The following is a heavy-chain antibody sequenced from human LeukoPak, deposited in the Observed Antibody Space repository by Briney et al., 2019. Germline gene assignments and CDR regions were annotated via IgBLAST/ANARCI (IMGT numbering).Heavy chain of an antibody. CDR2: ISGSAHKI. CDR1: GITFSNYA. D-gene: IGHD5-18*01. Sequence: GGSLRLTCVASGITFSNYAVSWVRQAPEKGLDWVSVISGSAHKIRYADSVKGRFTISRDNSENIVYLQMNNLRAEDTAVYYCAGRVTGYSSGYVYWGQGTLVTVSS. CDR3: AGRVTGYSSGYVY. J-gene: IGHJ4*02. V-gene: IGHV3-23*01.